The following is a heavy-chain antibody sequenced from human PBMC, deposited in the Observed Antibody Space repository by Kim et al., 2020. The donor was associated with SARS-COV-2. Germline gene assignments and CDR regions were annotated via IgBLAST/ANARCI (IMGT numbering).Heavy chain of an antibody. CDR3: ARYEPNIKAFDI. CDR1: GGSISTFY. J-gene: IGHJ3*02. D-gene: IGHD3-3*01. CDR2: IYTTGAT. Sequence: SETLSLSCTVSGGSISTFYWTWIRRPAGKGLEWLGRIYTTGATNYNASLRSRVSMSLDTSNNQFSLILRSVTAADTAVYFCARYEPNIKAFDIWGRGTMVIVSS. V-gene: IGHV4-4*07.